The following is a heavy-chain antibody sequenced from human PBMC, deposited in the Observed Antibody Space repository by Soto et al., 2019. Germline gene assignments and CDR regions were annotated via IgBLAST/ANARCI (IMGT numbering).Heavy chain of an antibody. Sequence: QITLKESGPTLVKHTQTLTLNCTFSGFSLSTSGVGVGWIRQPPGKALEWLALIYWDDDKRYSPSLKNRRTRTKDTSKNHVVLTMTNMDPVDTATYYCAHRLTYCGGCCYSGFDYWGQGTLVTVSS. J-gene: IGHJ4*02. D-gene: IGHD2-21*02. CDR3: AHRLTYCGGCCYSGFDY. CDR1: GFSLSTSGVG. V-gene: IGHV2-5*02. CDR2: IYWDDDK.